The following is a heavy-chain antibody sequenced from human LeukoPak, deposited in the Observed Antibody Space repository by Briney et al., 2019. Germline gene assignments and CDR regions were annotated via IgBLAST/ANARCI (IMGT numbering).Heavy chain of an antibody. D-gene: IGHD6-13*01. V-gene: IGHV4-59*01. J-gene: IGHJ4*02. CDR2: IYYSGST. CDR1: SGSISTYY. CDR3: GRVNSSSWYLDY. Sequence: SETLSLTCTVSSGSISTYYWSWIRQPPGKALECIGYIYYSGSTDYNPSLKSRVTVSVDTSKNQFSLRLISVTAADTAVYYCGRVNSSSWYLDYWGQGTLVTVSS.